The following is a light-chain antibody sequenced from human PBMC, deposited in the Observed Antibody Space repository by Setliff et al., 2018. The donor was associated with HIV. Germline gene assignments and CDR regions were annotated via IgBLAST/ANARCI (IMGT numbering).Light chain of an antibody. CDR1: SSDVGGYNF. J-gene: IGLJ1*01. CDR3: SSYISSSTL. V-gene: IGLV2-14*01. CDR2: EVS. Sequence: ALTQPASVSGSPGQSITISCTGTSSDVGGYNFVSWYQQHPGKAPKLIIYEVSNRPSGVSNRFSGSKSGNTASLTISGLQAEDEADYYCSSYISSSTLFGTGTKGTVL.